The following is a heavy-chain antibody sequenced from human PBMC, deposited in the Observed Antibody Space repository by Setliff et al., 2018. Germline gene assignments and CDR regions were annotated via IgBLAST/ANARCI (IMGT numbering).Heavy chain of an antibody. Sequence: SETLSLTCAVSGFSISSGYYWGWIRQPPGKGLEWIVNIHHSGKAYYNPSLKSRVTMSVDTSKNHVSLKLGSVTAADTAVYYCARHDARGYYYYMDVWGEGTTVTVS. V-gene: IGHV4-38-2*01. J-gene: IGHJ6*03. CDR1: GFSISSGYY. CDR3: ARHDARGYYYYMDV. CDR2: IHHSGKA. D-gene: IGHD3-10*01.